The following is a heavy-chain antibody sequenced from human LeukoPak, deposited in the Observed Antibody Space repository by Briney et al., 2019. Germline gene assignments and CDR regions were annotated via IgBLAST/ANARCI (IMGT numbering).Heavy chain of an antibody. Sequence: GGSLRLSCTASGFTFSSYSMSWVRQGPGTGLEWVSSISRSSSDIYYADSVKGRFTISRDNAKNSVFLQMNSLRVEDTAVYYCARGEGYCSGGTCYSGDFYYFDYWGQGTLVTVSS. V-gene: IGHV3-21*01. CDR3: ARGEGYCSGGTCYSGDFYYFDY. CDR2: ISRSSSDI. CDR1: GFTFSSYS. J-gene: IGHJ4*02. D-gene: IGHD2-15*01.